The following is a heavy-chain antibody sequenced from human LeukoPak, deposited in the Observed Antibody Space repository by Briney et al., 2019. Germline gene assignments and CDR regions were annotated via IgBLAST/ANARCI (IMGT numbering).Heavy chain of an antibody. CDR1: GGSISSYH. CDR3: ASQGQGRITIFGVVTHAFDI. CDR2: IYYSGST. Sequence: SETLSLTCTVSGGSISSYHWSWIRQPPGKGLEWIGYIYYSGSTNYNPSLKSRVTISVDTSKNQFSLKLSSVTAADTAVYYCASQGQGRITIFGVVTHAFDIWGQGTMVTVSS. D-gene: IGHD3-3*01. J-gene: IGHJ3*02. V-gene: IGHV4-59*01.